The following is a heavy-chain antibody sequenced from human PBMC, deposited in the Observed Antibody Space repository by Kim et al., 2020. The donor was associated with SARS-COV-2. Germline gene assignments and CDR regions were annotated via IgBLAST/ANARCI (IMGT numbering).Heavy chain of an antibody. CDR2: INHSGST. CDR3: ARGFCGSGSSNYYYCGMDV. CDR1: GGSFSGYY. V-gene: IGHV4-34*01. J-gene: IGHJ6*02. D-gene: IGHD3-10*01. Sequence: SETLSLTCAVYGGSFSGYYWSWIRQPPGKGLEWIGEINHSGSTNYNPSLKSRVTISVDTSKNQFSLKLSSVTAADTAVYYCARGFCGSGSSNYYYCGMDVWGQGTTVTVSS.